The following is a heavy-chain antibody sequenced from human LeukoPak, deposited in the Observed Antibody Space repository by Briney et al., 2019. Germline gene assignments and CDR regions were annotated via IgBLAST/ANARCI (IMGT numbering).Heavy chain of an antibody. D-gene: IGHD1-26*01. J-gene: IGHJ4*02. CDR3: ARRTWEPLVDY. Sequence: SETLSLTCAVYGGSFSGYYWSWIRQPPGKWLEWIGEINHSGSTNYNPSLKSRVTISVDTSKNQFSLKLSSVTAADTAVYYCARRTWEPLVDYWGQGTLVTVSS. CDR2: INHSGST. V-gene: IGHV4-34*01. CDR1: GGSFSGYY.